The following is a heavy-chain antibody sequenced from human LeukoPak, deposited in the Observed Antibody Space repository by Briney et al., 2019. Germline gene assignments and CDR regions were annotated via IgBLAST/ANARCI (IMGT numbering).Heavy chain of an antibody. CDR2: ISGSGGST. D-gene: IGHD3-3*01. CDR1: GFTFSTYV. J-gene: IGHJ4*02. CDR3: AKVPGYDFWSGYTFQY. Sequence: GGSLRLSCVTSGFTFSTYVMSWVRQAPGKGLEWVSGISGSGGSTYYADSVKGRFTISRNNSKNTLYLQMNSLRAEDTAVYYCAKVPGYDFWSGYTFQYWGQGALVTVSS. V-gene: IGHV3-23*01.